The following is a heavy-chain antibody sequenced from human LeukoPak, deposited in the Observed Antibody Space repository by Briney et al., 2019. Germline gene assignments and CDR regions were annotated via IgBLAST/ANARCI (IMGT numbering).Heavy chain of an antibody. CDR3: ARDRSGYLQN. Sequence: PGGSLRLSCAASGCTVSSNYMSWVRQAPGKGLEWVSVIYSGGSTYYADSVKGRFTISIDNSKNTLYLQMNSLRAEDTAVYYCARDRSGYLQNGGQSTLVTVST. J-gene: IGHJ1*01. CDR2: IYSGGST. CDR1: GCTVSSNY. V-gene: IGHV3-66*01. D-gene: IGHD3-3*01.